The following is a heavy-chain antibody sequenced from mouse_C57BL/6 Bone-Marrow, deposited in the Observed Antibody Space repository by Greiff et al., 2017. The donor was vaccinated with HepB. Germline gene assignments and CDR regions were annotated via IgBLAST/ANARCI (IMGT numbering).Heavy chain of an antibody. CDR1: GFNIKDDY. CDR2: IDPENGDT. Sequence: VQLQHSGAELVRPGASVKLSCTASGFNIKDDYMHWVKQRPEQGLEWIGWIDPENGDTEYASKFQGKATITADTSSNTAYLQLSSLTSEDTAVYYCTTRKIATAYYYAMDYWGQGTSVTVSS. J-gene: IGHJ4*01. V-gene: IGHV14-4*01. CDR3: TTRKIATAYYYAMDY. D-gene: IGHD1-2*01.